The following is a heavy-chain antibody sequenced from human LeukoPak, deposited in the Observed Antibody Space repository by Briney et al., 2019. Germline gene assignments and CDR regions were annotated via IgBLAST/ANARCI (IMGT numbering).Heavy chain of an antibody. CDR1: GGSISSYY. Sequence: SETLSLTCTVSGGSISSYYWSWIRQPPGKGLEWIGSIYHSGTTYYNPSLKSRVTISVDTSKNQFSLKLSSVTAADTAVYYCARVKGRLSWFDPWGQGTLFTVSS. CDR2: IYHSGTT. V-gene: IGHV4-38-2*02. J-gene: IGHJ5*02. CDR3: ARVKGRLSWFDP.